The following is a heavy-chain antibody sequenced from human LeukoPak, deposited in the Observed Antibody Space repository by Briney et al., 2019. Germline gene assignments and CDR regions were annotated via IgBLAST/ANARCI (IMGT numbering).Heavy chain of an antibody. CDR1: GFTFSSYA. V-gene: IGHV3-48*03. CDR2: ISRSGSTK. Sequence: AGGSLRLSCAASGFTFSSYAMHWVRQAPGKGLEWVSSISRSGSTKYYADSVKGRFTISRDNAKNSLYLQMNGLRAEDTAVYYCAELGITMIGGVWGKGTTVTISS. J-gene: IGHJ6*04. D-gene: IGHD3-10*02. CDR3: AELGITMIGGV.